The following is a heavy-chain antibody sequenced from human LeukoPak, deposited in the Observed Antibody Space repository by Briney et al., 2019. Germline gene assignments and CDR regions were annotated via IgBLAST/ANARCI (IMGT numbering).Heavy chain of an antibody. CDR2: INHSGST. CDR3: ARGQGPPRPIPPNWFDP. Sequence: PSETLSLTCAVYGGSFSGYYWSWIRQPPGKGLEWIGEINHSGSTNYNPSLKSRVTISVDTSKNQLSLKLSSVTAADTAVYYCARGQGPPRPIPPNWFDPWGQGTLVTVSS. V-gene: IGHV4-34*01. CDR1: GGSFSGYY. D-gene: IGHD2-2*02. J-gene: IGHJ5*02.